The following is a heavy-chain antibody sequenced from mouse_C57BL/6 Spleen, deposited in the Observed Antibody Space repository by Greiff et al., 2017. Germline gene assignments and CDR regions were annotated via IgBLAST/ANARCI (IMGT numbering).Heavy chain of an antibody. CDR1: GYTFTSYW. Sequence: QVQLQQPGAELVKPGASVKMSCKASGYTFTSYWITWVKQRPGQGLEWIGDIYPGSGSTNYNEKFKSKATLTVDTSSSTAYMQLSSLTAEDSAVYYCARRGDGYGYYFDYWGQGTTLTVSS. J-gene: IGHJ2*01. CDR2: IYPGSGST. V-gene: IGHV1-55*01. CDR3: ARRGDGYGYYFDY. D-gene: IGHD2-2*01.